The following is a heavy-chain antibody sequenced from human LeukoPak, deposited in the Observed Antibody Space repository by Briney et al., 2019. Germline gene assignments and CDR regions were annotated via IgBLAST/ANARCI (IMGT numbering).Heavy chain of an antibody. CDR1: GFTFSSNV. Sequence: GGSLRLSCATSGFTFSSNVMSWVRQAPGKGLEWVSGINYDGAYTNYADSVKGRFTISRDNTKSTLYMQMNGRRAEDTAIYYCAKWGVDKGEWRHYVDYWGQGTLVIVSS. D-gene: IGHD3-16*01. J-gene: IGHJ4*02. CDR2: INYDGAYT. CDR3: AKWGVDKGEWRHYVDY. V-gene: IGHV3-23*01.